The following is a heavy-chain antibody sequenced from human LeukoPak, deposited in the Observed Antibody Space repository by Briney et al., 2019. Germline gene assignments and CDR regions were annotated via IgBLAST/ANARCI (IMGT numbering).Heavy chain of an antibody. V-gene: IGHV4-59*08. CDR3: ARLVPAATYYYYYGMDV. CDR1: GGSISSYY. D-gene: IGHD2-2*01. Sequence: PSETLSLTCAVYGGSISSYYWSWIRQPPGKGLEWIGYIYYSGSTNYNPSLKSRVTISVDTSKNQFSLKLSSVTAADTAVYYCARLVPAATYYYYYGMDVWGQGTTVTVSS. J-gene: IGHJ6*02. CDR2: IYYSGST.